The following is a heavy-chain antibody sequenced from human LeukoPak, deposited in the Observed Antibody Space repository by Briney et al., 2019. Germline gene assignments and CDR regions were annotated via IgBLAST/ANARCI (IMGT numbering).Heavy chain of an antibody. J-gene: IGHJ4*02. Sequence: SETLSLTCTVSGGSISSYYWSWIRQPPGKGLEWIGYIYYSGSTNYNPSLKSRVTISVDTSKNQFSLKLSSVTAADTAVYYCAREYSSSIGAFDYWGQGTLVTVSS. D-gene: IGHD6-13*01. V-gene: IGHV4-59*01. CDR3: AREYSSSIGAFDY. CDR1: GGSISSYY. CDR2: IYYSGST.